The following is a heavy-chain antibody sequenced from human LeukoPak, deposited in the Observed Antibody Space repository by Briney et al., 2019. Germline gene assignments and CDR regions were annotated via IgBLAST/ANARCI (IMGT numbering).Heavy chain of an antibody. CDR1: GYTFTGYY. CDR2: INPNSGGT. D-gene: IGHD5-18*01. CDR3: ARSLGYSYGYGDY. Sequence: ASVKVSCKACGYTFTGYYVHWVRQAPGQGLEWMGWINPNSGGTNYAQKFQGRVTMTRDTSISTAYMELSRLRSDDTAVYYCARSLGYSYGYGDYWGQGTLVTVSS. J-gene: IGHJ4*02. V-gene: IGHV1-2*02.